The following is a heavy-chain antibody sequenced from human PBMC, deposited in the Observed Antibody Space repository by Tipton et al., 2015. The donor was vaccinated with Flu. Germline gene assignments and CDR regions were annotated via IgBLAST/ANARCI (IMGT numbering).Heavy chain of an antibody. V-gene: IGHV4-38-2*01. Sequence: PGLVKPSETLSLTCSVSGCSINSGYYWGWVRRPPGKGLEWIGTIYRSGSTYYNPSLKSRLTISVDTSQNQFSLRLSSVTAADTAVYYCARHTGDSVRGVIDYWGQGTLVTVSS. CDR1: GCSINSGYY. CDR2: IYRSGST. D-gene: IGHD3-10*02. CDR3: ARHTGDSVRGVIDY. J-gene: IGHJ4*02.